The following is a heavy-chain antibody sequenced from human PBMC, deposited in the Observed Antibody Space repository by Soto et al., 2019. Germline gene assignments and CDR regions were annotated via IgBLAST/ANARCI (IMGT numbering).Heavy chain of an antibody. CDR3: ARGREVRLWGWGFDP. V-gene: IGHV4-59*01. CDR2: IYYSGST. CDR1: GCTIKNYY. J-gene: IGHJ5*02. D-gene: IGHD2-21*01. Sequence: SETLSLTCTVSGCTIKNYYWYWVRQAPGKVLKCIRYIYYSGSTNYHPSIRSRVTNSVETSKNHCSQKQTTVLDEDAAVYYCARGREVRLWGWGFDPWGQGALVTVSS.